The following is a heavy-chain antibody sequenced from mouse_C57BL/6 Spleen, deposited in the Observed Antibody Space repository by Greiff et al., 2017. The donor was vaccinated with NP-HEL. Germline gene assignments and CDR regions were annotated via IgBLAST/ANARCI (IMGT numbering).Heavy chain of an antibody. CDR1: GYTFTSYW. Sequence: QVQLQQPGAELVRPGTSVKLSCKASGYTFTSYWMHWVKQRPGQGLEWIGVIDPSDSYTNYNQKFKGKATLTVDTSSSTAYMQLSSLTSEDSAVYYCARSGLWWYFDVWGTGTTVTVSS. V-gene: IGHV1-59*01. D-gene: IGHD3-3*01. CDR2: IDPSDSYT. J-gene: IGHJ1*03. CDR3: ARSGLWWYFDV.